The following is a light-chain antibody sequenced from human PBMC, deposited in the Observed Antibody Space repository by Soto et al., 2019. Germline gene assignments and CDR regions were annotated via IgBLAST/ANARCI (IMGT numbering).Light chain of an antibody. CDR1: QSVSSIY. Sequence: EIVLTQSPGTLSLSPGERATLSCRASQSVSSIYLAWYQQKPGQAPRLLIYSASIGATGTPARFSGSGSGSDFTLTISSLQSEDFAVYYCQQYNKWPLTFGPGTKVDIK. CDR2: SAS. J-gene: IGKJ3*01. CDR3: QQYNKWPLT. V-gene: IGKV3-15*01.